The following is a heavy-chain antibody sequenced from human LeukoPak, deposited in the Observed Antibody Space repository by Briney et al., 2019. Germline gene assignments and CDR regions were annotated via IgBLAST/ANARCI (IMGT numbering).Heavy chain of an antibody. CDR3: ARHPGMAYFDY. CDR2: IYFSGTT. J-gene: IGHJ4*02. V-gene: IGHV4-39*01. D-gene: IGHD6-13*01. Sequence: KPSETLSLTCTVSGGSISSSSYYWRWIRQPPGKGLEWIGSIYFSGTTYYNPSLKSRVTISVDTSNNQFSLRVSSVTAADTAVYYCARHPGMAYFDYWGQGTLVTVSS. CDR1: GGSISSSSYY.